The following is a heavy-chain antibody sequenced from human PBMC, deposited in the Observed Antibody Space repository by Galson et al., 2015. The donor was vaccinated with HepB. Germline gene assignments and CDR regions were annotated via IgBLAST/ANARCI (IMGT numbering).Heavy chain of an antibody. CDR3: ARGSPSITGTNYPFDY. D-gene: IGHD1/OR15-1a*01. J-gene: IGHJ4*02. CDR1: GYTFTSYG. V-gene: IGHV1-18*04. CDR2: ISAYNGNT. Sequence: SVKVSCKASGYTFTSYGISWVRQAPGQGLEWMGWISAYNGNTNYAQKLRGRVTMTTDTSTSTAYMELRSLRSDDTAVYYCARGSPSITGTNYPFDYWGQGTLVTVSS.